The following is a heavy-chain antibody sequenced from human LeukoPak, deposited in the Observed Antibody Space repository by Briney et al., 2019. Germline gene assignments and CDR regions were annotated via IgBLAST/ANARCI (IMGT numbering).Heavy chain of an antibody. D-gene: IGHD2-15*01. Sequence: GGSLRLSCAASGFTFSSYSMNWVRQAPGEGLEWVADIKEDGSEKYYVDSVKGRFTISRQNAKSSLFLQMNSLRAEDTAVYYCARHRSGGSQDDAFDIWGQGTMVTVSS. CDR1: GFTFSSYS. CDR2: IKEDGSEK. CDR3: ARHRSGGSQDDAFDI. V-gene: IGHV3-7*01. J-gene: IGHJ3*02.